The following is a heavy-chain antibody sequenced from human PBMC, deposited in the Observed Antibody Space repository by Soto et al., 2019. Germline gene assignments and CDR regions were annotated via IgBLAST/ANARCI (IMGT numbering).Heavy chain of an antibody. V-gene: IGHV4-39*01. J-gene: IGHJ5*02. CDR3: ARHGVGIFGVVIIPNWFDP. CDR1: GGSISSSSYY. CDR2: IYYSGST. D-gene: IGHD3-3*01. Sequence: SETLSLTCTVSGGSISSSSYYWGWIRQPPGKGLEWIGSIYYSGSTYYNPSLKSRVTISVDTSKNQFSLKLSSVTAADTAVYYCARHGVGIFGVVIIPNWFDPWGQGTLVTVS.